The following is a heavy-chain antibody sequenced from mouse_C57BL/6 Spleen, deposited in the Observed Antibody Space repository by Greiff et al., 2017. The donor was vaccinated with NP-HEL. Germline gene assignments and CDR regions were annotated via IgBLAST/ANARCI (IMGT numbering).Heavy chain of an antibody. D-gene: IGHD1-1*01. CDR1: GYTFTSYW. Sequence: VQLQQPGAELVRPGSSVKLSCKASGYTFTSYWMHWVKQRPIQGLEWIGNIDPSDSETHYNQKFKDKATLTVDKSSSTAYMQLSSLTSEDSAVYYCARSLLRSRYFDVWGTGTTVTVSS. CDR3: ARSLLRSRYFDV. V-gene: IGHV1-52*01. CDR2: IDPSDSET. J-gene: IGHJ1*03.